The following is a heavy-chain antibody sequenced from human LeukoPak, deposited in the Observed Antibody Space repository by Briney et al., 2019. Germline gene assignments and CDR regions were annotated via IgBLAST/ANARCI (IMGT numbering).Heavy chain of an antibody. CDR3: AKDLGNWNSEYYFDY. Sequence: PGGSLRLSCAASGFTFSSYGMHWVRQAPGKGLEWVAFIRYDGSNKYYADSVKGRFTISRDNSKNTLYPQMNSLRAEDTAVYYCAKDLGNWNSEYYFDYWGLGTLVTVSS. CDR2: IRYDGSNK. D-gene: IGHD1-7*01. V-gene: IGHV3-30*02. CDR1: GFTFSSYG. J-gene: IGHJ4*02.